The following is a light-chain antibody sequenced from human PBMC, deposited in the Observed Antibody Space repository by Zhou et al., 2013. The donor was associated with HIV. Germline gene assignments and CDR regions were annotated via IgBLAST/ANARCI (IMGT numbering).Light chain of an antibody. J-gene: IGKJ2*01. CDR3: QQYNSYPYT. CDR2: KAS. Sequence: DIQMTQSPSTLSASVGDRVTITCRASQSISSWLAWYQQKPGKAPKLLIYKASSLESGVPSRFSGSGSGTGFTLTISSLQPDDFATYFCQQYNSYPYTFGPGSKLEIK. V-gene: IGKV1-5*03. CDR1: QSISSW.